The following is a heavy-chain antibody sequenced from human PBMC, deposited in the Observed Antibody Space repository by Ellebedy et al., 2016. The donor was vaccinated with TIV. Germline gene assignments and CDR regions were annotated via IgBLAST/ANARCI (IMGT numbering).Heavy chain of an antibody. V-gene: IGHV3-30*14. CDR2: ISDDGSNK. Sequence: GESLKISCAASRFTSSSYAMHWVRQAPGMGLEWVAVISDDGSNKYYADSVRGRFTISRDNSKNTLSLQMNNLRVEDTAVYYCARDSGWLRHEGAFDIWGQGTMVTVSS. CDR3: ARDSGWLRHEGAFDI. J-gene: IGHJ3*02. D-gene: IGHD5-12*01. CDR1: RFTSSSYA.